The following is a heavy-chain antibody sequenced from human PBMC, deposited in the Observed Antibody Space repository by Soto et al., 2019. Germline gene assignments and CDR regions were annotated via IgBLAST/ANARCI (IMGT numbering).Heavy chain of an antibody. J-gene: IGHJ6*02. CDR1: GYTFTSYS. Sequence: ASVKVSCKASGYTFTSYSMHWVRQAPGQRLEWMGWINAGNGNTKYAQKLQGRVTMTTDTSTSTAYMELRSLRSDDTAVYYCARDNEDYYGSGSYAANYYYGMDVWGQGTTVTVSS. D-gene: IGHD3-10*01. CDR2: INAGNGNT. CDR3: ARDNEDYYGSGSYAANYYYGMDV. V-gene: IGHV1-3*01.